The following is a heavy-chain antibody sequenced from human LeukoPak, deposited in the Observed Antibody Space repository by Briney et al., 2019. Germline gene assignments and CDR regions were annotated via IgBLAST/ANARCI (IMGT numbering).Heavy chain of an antibody. J-gene: IGHJ6*02. CDR2: IYYSGST. V-gene: IGHV4-31*03. D-gene: IGHD7-27*01. Sequence: SQTLSLTCTVSGGSISSGDYYWSWIRQHPGKGLEWIGYIYYSGSTYYNPSLKSRVTISVDTSKNQFSLKLSSVTAADTAVYYCARAPGGNYYYYGMDVWGQGTTVTVSS. CDR1: GGSISSGDYY. CDR3: ARAPGGNYYYYGMDV.